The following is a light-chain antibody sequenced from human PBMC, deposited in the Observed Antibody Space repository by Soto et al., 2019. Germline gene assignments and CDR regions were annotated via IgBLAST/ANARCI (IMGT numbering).Light chain of an antibody. V-gene: IGLV2-14*01. CDR2: DVS. Sequence: QSALTQPASVSGSPGQSSTISCTGTSSDVGGYNYVSWYQQHPGKAPKLMIYDVSNRPSGVSNRFSGSKSGNTASLTISGLQAEDEADYYCCSYTSSSTRVFGGGTKLTVL. J-gene: IGLJ2*01. CDR1: SSDVGGYNY. CDR3: CSYTSSSTRV.